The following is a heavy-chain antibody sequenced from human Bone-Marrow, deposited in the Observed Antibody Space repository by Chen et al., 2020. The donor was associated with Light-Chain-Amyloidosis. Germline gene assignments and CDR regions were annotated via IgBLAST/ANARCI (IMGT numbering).Heavy chain of an antibody. Sequence: QLVESGGGFVQPGRSLRLSCAASGSTFKNFAMHWVRQTPGKGLEWVCVVSWNTDNMYCADSVKGRFPITRDNAMNSLFLQMSSLRTEDTALYHCVKGGYGSASLEWYLDSWGQGALVTVSS. CDR3: VKGGYGSASLEWYLDS. V-gene: IGHV3-9*01. CDR2: VSWNTDNM. CDR1: GSTFKNFA. J-gene: IGHJ4*02. D-gene: IGHD3-10*01.